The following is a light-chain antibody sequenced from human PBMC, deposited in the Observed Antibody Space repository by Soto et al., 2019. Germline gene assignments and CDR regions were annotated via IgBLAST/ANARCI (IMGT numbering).Light chain of an antibody. CDR2: GAS. V-gene: IGKV3-15*01. CDR3: QQYKNWPLT. Sequence: EIVMTQSPATLSVSPGERATLSCRASQSVSSNLAWYQQRPGQAPRLLIYGASTRATGIPARFSGSRSGTEFTLTISSLQSEDFAVYYCQQYKNWPLTFGGGTKVEIK. CDR1: QSVSSN. J-gene: IGKJ4*01.